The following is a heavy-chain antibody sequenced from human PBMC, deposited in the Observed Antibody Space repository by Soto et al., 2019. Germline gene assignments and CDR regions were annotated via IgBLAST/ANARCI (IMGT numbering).Heavy chain of an antibody. Sequence: GGSLRLSCAASGFTFSSYEMNWVRQAPGKGLEWVSYISSSGSTIYYADSVKGRFTISRDNAKNSLYLQMNSLRAEDTAVYYGARGGVVIIYYYYGRDVWGQGTTVTVSS. CDR1: GFTFSSYE. V-gene: IGHV3-48*03. J-gene: IGHJ6*02. CDR2: ISSSGSTI. CDR3: ARGGVVIIYYYYGRDV. D-gene: IGHD3-3*01.